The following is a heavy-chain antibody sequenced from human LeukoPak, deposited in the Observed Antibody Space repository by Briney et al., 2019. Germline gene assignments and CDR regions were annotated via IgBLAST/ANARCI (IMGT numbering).Heavy chain of an antibody. V-gene: IGHV3-49*04. D-gene: IGHD3-16*01. J-gene: IGHJ4*02. CDR3: TREGRGSDAFDY. CDR1: GFTFGDYA. Sequence: GGSLRLSCTTSGFTFGDYAMSWVRQAPGKGLEWVGVIRSKAYGGTTEYAASVKVRFTISRDDSRRIVYLQMNSLKTEDTAVYYCTREGRGSDAFDYWGQGTLVTVSS. CDR2: IRSKAYGGTT.